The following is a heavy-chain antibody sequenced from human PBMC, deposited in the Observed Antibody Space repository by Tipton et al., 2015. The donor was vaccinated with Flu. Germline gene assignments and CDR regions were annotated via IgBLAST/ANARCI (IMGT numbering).Heavy chain of an antibody. CDR2: SYRAERA. D-gene: IGHD6-6*01. CDR1: GGPISSSNYY. V-gene: IGHV4-39*01. J-gene: IGHJ4*02. CDR3: ARRGYSNSSFDY. Sequence: TLSLTCTVSGGPISSSNYYWGWIRQPPGKGLEWIGYSYRAERAYHSSSLKSRVTISVDASKSQFSLKLTPVTAEDTAVYYCARRGYSNSSFDYWGQGTLVSVSS.